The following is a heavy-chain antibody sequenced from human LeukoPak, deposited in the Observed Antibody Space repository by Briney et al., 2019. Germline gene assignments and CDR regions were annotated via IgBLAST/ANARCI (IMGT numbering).Heavy chain of an antibody. V-gene: IGHV4-4*02. CDR2: VHLDGRT. Sequence: PSETLSLTCGVSGGSVINTNWWTWLRQPPGKGLEWIGEVHLDGRTNYNPSLESRLTMSVDVSENQVSLKLTSVTAADTAVYYCAREGGFYRPLDYSGQGTLVTVSS. CDR1: GGSVINTNW. D-gene: IGHD3-3*01. J-gene: IGHJ4*02. CDR3: AREGGFYRPLDY.